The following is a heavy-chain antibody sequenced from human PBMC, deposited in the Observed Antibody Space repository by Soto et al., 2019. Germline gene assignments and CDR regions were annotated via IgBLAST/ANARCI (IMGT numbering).Heavy chain of an antibody. Sequence: ASVKVSCKASVYTFTSYDINWVRQATGQGLEWMGWMNPNSGNTGYAQKFQGRVTMTRNTSISTAYMELSSLRSEDTAVYYCARGKNYGYFDWLEYYYYYGMDVWGQGTTVTVSS. J-gene: IGHJ6*02. V-gene: IGHV1-8*01. CDR2: MNPNSGNT. D-gene: IGHD3-9*01. CDR1: VYTFTSYD. CDR3: ARGKNYGYFDWLEYYYYYGMDV.